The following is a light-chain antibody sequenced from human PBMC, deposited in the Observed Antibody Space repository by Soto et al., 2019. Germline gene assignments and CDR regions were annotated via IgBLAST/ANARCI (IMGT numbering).Light chain of an antibody. CDR2: WAS. V-gene: IGKV4-1*01. CDR1: QSVLYSSNNKIY. Sequence: DIVMTQSPDSLAVSLGERATINCKSSQSVLYSSNNKIYLAWYQQKPGQPPKLLIYWASTRESGVPDRFSGSGSGTDFTLTISSLQAEDVAVYYCQQYYSHVRTFGQGTKVEIK. J-gene: IGKJ1*01. CDR3: QQYYSHVRT.